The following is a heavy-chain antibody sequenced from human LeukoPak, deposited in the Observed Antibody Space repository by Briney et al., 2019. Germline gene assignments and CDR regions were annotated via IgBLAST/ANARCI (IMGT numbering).Heavy chain of an antibody. J-gene: IGHJ4*02. V-gene: IGHV3-48*04. Sequence: GGSLRLSCAVSGFTFSSYSMSWVRQAPGKGLEWISYISSTGSTVYYADSVEGRFTISRDNAKNSLYLQMNSLRVEDTAVYYCARGWRYGDYWGQGTLVTVSS. D-gene: IGHD1-1*01. CDR2: ISSTGSTV. CDR1: GFTFSSYS. CDR3: ARGWRYGDY.